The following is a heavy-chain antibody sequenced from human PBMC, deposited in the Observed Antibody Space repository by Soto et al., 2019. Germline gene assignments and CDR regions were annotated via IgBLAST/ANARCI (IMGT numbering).Heavy chain of an antibody. CDR2: IWYDGRSE. V-gene: IGHV3-33*01. D-gene: IGHD2-8*01. Sequence: QLVESGGGVVQPGRSLRLSCAASGFTFSSYGMHWVRKAPGKGLEWVAVIWYDGRSEYYADSVKGRFTISRNNSKNTLYLQLNSMRAEDTAVYYCVSDWLYVSPVDCWGQGTLATVST. CDR3: VSDWLYVSPVDC. CDR1: GFTFSSYG. J-gene: IGHJ4*02.